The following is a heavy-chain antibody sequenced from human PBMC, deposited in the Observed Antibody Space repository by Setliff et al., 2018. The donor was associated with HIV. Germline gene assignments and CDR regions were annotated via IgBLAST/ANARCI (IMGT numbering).Heavy chain of an antibody. Sequence: ASVKVSCKPSGQSFTNYDIHWLRRASGQGLEWMGWMNPKSGVSGSALKFHDRVTMTRDTSTLTLYMELSSLTSEDTAVYYCARAKAVGGVIITGGLDVWGQGTTATVSS. CDR3: ARAKAVGGVIITGGLDV. V-gene: IGHV1-8*01. J-gene: IGHJ6*02. CDR1: GQSFTNYD. D-gene: IGHD3-16*02. CDR2: MNPKSGVS.